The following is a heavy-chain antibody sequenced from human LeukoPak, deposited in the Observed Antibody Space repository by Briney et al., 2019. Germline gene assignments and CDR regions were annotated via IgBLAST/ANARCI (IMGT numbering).Heavy chain of an antibody. Sequence: GRSLRLSCVASGFTFSSYGMHWVPQAPGKGLEWVAVIWYDGSDKYYADSVKGRFTISRDNSKNTLYLQMNSLGAEDTAVYYCAREKNDGFDIWGQGTMVTVSS. CDR2: IWYDGSDK. CDR3: AREKNDGFDI. V-gene: IGHV3-33*01. J-gene: IGHJ3*02. CDR1: GFTFSSYG.